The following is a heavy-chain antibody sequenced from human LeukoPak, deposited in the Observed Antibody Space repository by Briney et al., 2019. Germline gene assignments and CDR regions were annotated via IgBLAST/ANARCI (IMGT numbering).Heavy chain of an antibody. CDR3: ARDYASDY. CDR1: GFTFSRYE. V-gene: IGHV3-48*03. D-gene: IGHD3-10*01. J-gene: IGHJ4*02. CDR2: ISRSGDTI. Sequence: GGSLRLSCAASGFTFSRYEMNWVRQAPGKGLEWVSYISRSGDTIYFTDSVKGRFTISRDNAKNSLYLQMSSLRAEDTAVYYCARDYASDYWGQGTLVTVSS.